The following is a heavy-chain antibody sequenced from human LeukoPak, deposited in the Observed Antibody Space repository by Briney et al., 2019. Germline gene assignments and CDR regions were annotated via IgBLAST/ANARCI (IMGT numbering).Heavy chain of an antibody. CDR3: ARRDGYNFFDY. D-gene: IGHD5-24*01. CDR1: GFTFSTYE. V-gene: IGHV3-48*03. Sequence: PGGSLRLSCAASGFTFSTYEMNWVRQAPGKGLEGLEWVSYISGSGSTIYYADSVKGRFTISRDNSENTLYLQMKSLRAEDTAVYYCARRDGYNFFDYWGQGTLVTVSS. J-gene: IGHJ4*02. CDR2: ISGSGSTI.